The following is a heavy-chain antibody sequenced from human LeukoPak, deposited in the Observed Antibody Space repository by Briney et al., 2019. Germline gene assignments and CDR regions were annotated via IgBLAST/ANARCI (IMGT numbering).Heavy chain of an antibody. V-gene: IGHV3-23*01. J-gene: IGHJ4*02. CDR1: GFIFSSYA. Sequence: TGGSLRLSCAASGFIFSSYAMSWVRQAPGKGLEWVSTNSSGGSTYYADSVKGRFTISRDNSKNTLYLHMNSLRAEDTAVYYCSKWKAIVLVPAARSPIDYWGQGTLVTVSS. CDR2: NSSGGST. D-gene: IGHD2-2*01. CDR3: SKWKAIVLVPAARSPIDY.